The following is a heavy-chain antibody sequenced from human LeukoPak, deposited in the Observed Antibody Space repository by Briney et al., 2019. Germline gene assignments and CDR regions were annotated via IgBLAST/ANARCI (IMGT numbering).Heavy chain of an antibody. CDR2: TNHSGST. V-gene: IGHV4-34*01. CDR1: GGSFSGYY. D-gene: IGHD6-19*01. J-gene: IGHJ6*02. CDR3: ARGRTGQGGWPYYYYYYGIDV. Sequence: SETLSLTCAVYGGSFSGYYWSWIRQPPGKGLEWIGETNHSGSTNYNPSLKSRVTISVDTSKNQFSLKLSSVTAADTAVYYCARGRTGQGGWPYYYYYYGIDVWGQGTTVTVSS.